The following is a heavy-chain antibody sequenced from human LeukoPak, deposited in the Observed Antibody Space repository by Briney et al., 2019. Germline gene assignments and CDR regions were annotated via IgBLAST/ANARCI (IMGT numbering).Heavy chain of an antibody. Sequence: GASVKVSCKASGYTFTSYDINWVRQATGQGLEWMGWMNPNSGNTGYAQKFQGRVTMTRNTSISTAYMELSSLRSEDTAVYYCARDRTRYSDYGDYLVEIYYFDYWGQGTLVTVSS. CDR3: ARDRTRYSDYGDYLVEIYYFDY. D-gene: IGHD4-17*01. J-gene: IGHJ4*02. CDR2: MNPNSGNT. V-gene: IGHV1-8*01. CDR1: GYTFTSYD.